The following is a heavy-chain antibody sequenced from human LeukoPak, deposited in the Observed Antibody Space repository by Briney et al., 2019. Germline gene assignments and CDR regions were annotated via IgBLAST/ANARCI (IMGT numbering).Heavy chain of an antibody. CDR3: ARHTDIVVVPAELNY. D-gene: IGHD2-2*01. CDR1: GFTFDDYG. CDR2: INWNGGST. J-gene: IGHJ4*02. Sequence: GGSLRISCAASGFTFDDYGMSWVRQGPGKGLEWVSGINWNGGSTGYADSVTGRFTVSRDNAKNSLYLHMHSLRVEDTAFYYCARHTDIVVVPAELNYWGQGTLVTVSS. V-gene: IGHV3-20*04.